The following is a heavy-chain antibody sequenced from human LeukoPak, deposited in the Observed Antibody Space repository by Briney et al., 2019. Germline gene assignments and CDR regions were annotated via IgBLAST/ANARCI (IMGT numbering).Heavy chain of an antibody. D-gene: IGHD2-2*01. V-gene: IGHV4-61*08. Sequence: PSETLSLTCTVSGGSISSGDYYWSWIRQPPGKGLEWIGYIYYSGSTNYNPSLKSRVTISVDTSKNQFSLKLGSVTAADTAVYYCARVGSSTNGEIDYWGQGTLVTVSS. CDR3: ARVGSSTNGEIDY. CDR1: GGSISSGDYY. CDR2: IYYSGST. J-gene: IGHJ4*02.